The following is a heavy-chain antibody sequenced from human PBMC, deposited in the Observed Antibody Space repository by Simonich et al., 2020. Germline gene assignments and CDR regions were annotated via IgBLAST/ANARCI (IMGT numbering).Heavy chain of an antibody. Sequence: EVQLVESGGGLVQPGGSLRLSCAASGFTFSSYRMNWVRQAPGKGLEWVSYISSSSSTIYYADSVKGRLTISRDNAKNSLYLQMNSLRAEDTAVYYCARDSSYYAFDIWGQGTMVTVSS. CDR2: ISSSSSTI. J-gene: IGHJ3*02. CDR3: ARDSSYYAFDI. D-gene: IGHD5-12*01. V-gene: IGHV3-48*01. CDR1: GFTFSSYR.